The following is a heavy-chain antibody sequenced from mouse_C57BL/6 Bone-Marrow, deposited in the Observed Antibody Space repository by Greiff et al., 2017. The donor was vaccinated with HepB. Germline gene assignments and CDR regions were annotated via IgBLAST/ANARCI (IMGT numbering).Heavy chain of an antibody. V-gene: IGHV1-50*01. J-gene: IGHJ4*01. CDR1: GYTFTSYW. CDR3: ARLGDAMDY. Sequence: QVQLQQPGAELVKPGASVKLSCKASGYTFTSYWMQWVKQRPGQGLEWIGEIDPSDSYTNYNQKFKGKATLTVDTSSSTAYMQLSSLTSEDSAVYYCARLGDAMDYWGQGTSVTVSP. CDR2: IDPSDSYT.